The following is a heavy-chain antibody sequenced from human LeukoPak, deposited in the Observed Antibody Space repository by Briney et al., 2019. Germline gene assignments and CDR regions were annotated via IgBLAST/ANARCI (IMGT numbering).Heavy chain of an antibody. D-gene: IGHD3-22*01. Sequence: SETLSLTCTVSGGSTSSSSYYWGWIRQPPGKGLEWIGSIYYSGSTYYNPSLKSRVTISVDTSKNQFSLKLSSVTAADTAVYYCARDIHPYYYDSSGPFDYWGQGTLVTVSS. J-gene: IGHJ4*02. V-gene: IGHV4-39*07. CDR1: GGSTSSSSYY. CDR3: ARDIHPYYYDSSGPFDY. CDR2: IYYSGST.